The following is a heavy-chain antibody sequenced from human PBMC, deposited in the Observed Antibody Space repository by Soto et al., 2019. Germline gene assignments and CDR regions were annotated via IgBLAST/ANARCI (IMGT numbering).Heavy chain of an antibody. J-gene: IGHJ5*02. CDR2: INHSGST. CDR3: AREGWKEDVVVPAANWFDP. CDR1: GGSFSGYY. Sequence: SETLSLTCAVYGGSFSGYYWSWIRQPPGKGLEWIGEINHSGSTNYNPSLKSRVTISVDTSKNQFSLKLSFVTAAETAVYYCAREGWKEDVVVPAANWFDPWGQGTLVTVSS. V-gene: IGHV4-34*01. D-gene: IGHD2-2*01.